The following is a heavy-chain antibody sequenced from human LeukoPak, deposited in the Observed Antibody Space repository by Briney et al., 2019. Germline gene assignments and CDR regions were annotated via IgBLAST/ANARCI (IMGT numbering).Heavy chain of an antibody. CDR3: ARARDGYNQLFAFDI. Sequence: PGRSLRLSCAASGFTFSSYGMHWVRQAPGKGLEWVAVIWYDGSNKYYADSVKGRFTISRDNSKNTLYLQMNSLRAEDTAVYYCARARDGYNQLFAFDIWGQGTMVTVSS. V-gene: IGHV3-33*01. J-gene: IGHJ3*02. D-gene: IGHD5-24*01. CDR1: GFTFSSYG. CDR2: IWYDGSNK.